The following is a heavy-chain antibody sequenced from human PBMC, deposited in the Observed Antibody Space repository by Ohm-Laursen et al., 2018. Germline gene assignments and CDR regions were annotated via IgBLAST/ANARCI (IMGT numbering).Heavy chain of an antibody. D-gene: IGHD3-10*01. CDR1: GDSTNDYY. J-gene: IGHJ4*02. Sequence: GTLSLTCTVSGDSTNDYYWNWIRQPAGKGLEWIGRIYTNGNADYNPSFKSRVTMSVDTSKNHFSLKLSSVTAADTAVYYCARGMGRLTSMVDTSYDCWGQGTLVTVSS. V-gene: IGHV4-4*07. CDR2: IYTNGNA. CDR3: ARGMGRLTSMVDTSYDC.